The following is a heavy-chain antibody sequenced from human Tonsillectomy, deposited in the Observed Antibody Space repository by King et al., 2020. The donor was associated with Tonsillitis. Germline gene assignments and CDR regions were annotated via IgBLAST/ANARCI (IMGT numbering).Heavy chain of an antibody. V-gene: IGHV4-31*03. Sequence: VQLQESGPGLLKPSQTLSLTCTVSCDSISGGDDYWSCIRQHPVKGLEWIGYISYSGNTYSNPSLKRRLTIPEDTSKNKFSLKLSSVTAADTAVYYCGRYEGGVFDPWGQGTLVTVSS. D-gene: IGHD2-15*01. CDR1: CDSISGGDDY. CDR2: ISYSGNT. CDR3: GRYEGGVFDP. J-gene: IGHJ5*02.